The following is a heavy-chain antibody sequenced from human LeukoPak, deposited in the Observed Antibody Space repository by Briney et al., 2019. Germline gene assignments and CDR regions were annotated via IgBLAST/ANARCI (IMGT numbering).Heavy chain of an antibody. J-gene: IGHJ6*04. CDR1: GGSFSGYY. CDR2: INHSGST. V-gene: IGHV4-34*01. CDR3: ARWGGYSYGYGYYYYYGMDV. Sequence: SETLSFTCAVYGGSFSGYYWSWIRQPPGKGLEWIGEINHSGSTNYNPSLKSRVTISVDTSKNQFSLKLSSVTAADTAVYYRARWGGYSYGYGYYYYYGMDVWGKGTTVTVSS. D-gene: IGHD5-18*01.